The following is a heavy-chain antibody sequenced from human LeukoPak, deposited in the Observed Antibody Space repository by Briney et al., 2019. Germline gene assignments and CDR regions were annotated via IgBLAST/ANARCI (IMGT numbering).Heavy chain of an antibody. V-gene: IGHV3-43D*03. CDR2: ISWDGGST. Sequence: GGSLRLSCAASGFTFDDYAMHWVRQAPGKGLEWVSLISWDGGSTYYADSVKGRFTISRDNSKNSLYLQMNSLRAEDTALYYCAKADGSGSYYDAFDIWGQGTMVTVSS. D-gene: IGHD3-10*01. J-gene: IGHJ3*02. CDR1: GFTFDDYA. CDR3: AKADGSGSYYDAFDI.